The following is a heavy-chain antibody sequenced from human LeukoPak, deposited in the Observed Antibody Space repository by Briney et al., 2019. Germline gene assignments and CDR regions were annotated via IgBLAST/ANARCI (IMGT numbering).Heavy chain of an antibody. CDR2: INHSGST. CDR1: GGSFSGYY. CDR3: ARGGGTGRPPYYFDY. V-gene: IGHV4-34*01. J-gene: IGHJ4*02. D-gene: IGHD3/OR15-3a*01. Sequence: SETLSLTCAVYGGSFSGYYWSWIRQPPGKGLEWIGEINHSGSTNYNPSLKSRVPISVDTSKNQFSLKLSSVTAADTAVYYCARGGGTGRPPYYFDYWGQGTLVTVSS.